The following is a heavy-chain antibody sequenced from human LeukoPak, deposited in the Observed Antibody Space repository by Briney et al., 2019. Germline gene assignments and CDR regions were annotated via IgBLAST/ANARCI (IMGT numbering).Heavy chain of an antibody. D-gene: IGHD2-21*02. J-gene: IGHJ3*02. V-gene: IGHV3-30-3*01. CDR2: ISSDGSDK. CDR1: GFTFSYYA. CDR3: AREGTARDAFDI. Sequence: GGSLRLSCAASGFTFSYYAMHWVRQAPGKGPEWVALISSDGSDKYYADSMRGRFTISRDNSKNTLYLQMTSLRGEDTAMYYCAREGTARDAFDIWGQGTMVTVSS.